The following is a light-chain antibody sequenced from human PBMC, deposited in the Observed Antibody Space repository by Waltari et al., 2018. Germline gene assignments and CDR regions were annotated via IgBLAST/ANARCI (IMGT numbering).Light chain of an antibody. Sequence: DIVMTQSPDSLAVSLGERATINCRSSQSVLSSSNNENYLAWYQQKPGQPPNLLIYWASTRKSGVPDRFSGSGSGTDFTLTISSLQAEDVAVYYCQQYYSTPQTFGQGTKLEIK. CDR3: QQYYSTPQT. CDR1: QSVLSSSNNENY. V-gene: IGKV4-1*01. J-gene: IGKJ2*01. CDR2: WAS.